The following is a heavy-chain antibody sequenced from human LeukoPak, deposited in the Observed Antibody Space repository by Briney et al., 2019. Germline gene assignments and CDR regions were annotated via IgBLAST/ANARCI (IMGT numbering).Heavy chain of an antibody. J-gene: IGHJ4*02. Sequence: GGSLRLSCAASGFTFSSYAMSWVRQAPGKGLERVSAISGSGGSTYYADSVKGRFTISRDNSKNTLYLQMNSLRAEDTAVYYCAKDLVIPPFGYWGQGTLVTVSS. V-gene: IGHV3-23*01. CDR3: AKDLVIPPFGY. CDR2: ISGSGGST. D-gene: IGHD2-21*01. CDR1: GFTFSSYA.